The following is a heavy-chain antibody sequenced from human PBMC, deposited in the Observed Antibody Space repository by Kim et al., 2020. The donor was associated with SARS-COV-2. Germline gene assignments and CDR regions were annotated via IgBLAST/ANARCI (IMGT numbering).Heavy chain of an antibody. V-gene: IGHV3-30-3*01. J-gene: IGHJ4*02. Sequence: GGSLRLSCAASGFTFSSYAMHWVRQAPGKGLEWVAVISYDGSNKYYADSVKGRFTISRDNSKNTLYLQMNSLRAEDTAVYYCARDGAANYDFWSGPLRVYYFDYWGQGTLVTVSS. D-gene: IGHD3-3*01. CDR3: ARDGAANYDFWSGPLRVYYFDY. CDR2: ISYDGSNK. CDR1: GFTFSSYA.